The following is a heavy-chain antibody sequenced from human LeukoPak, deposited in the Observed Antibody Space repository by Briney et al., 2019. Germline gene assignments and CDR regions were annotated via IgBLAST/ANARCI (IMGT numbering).Heavy chain of an antibody. Sequence: GGSLRLSCAASGFTFSSSGMSWVRQAPGKGLEWVSGFSGSGRSTNYADSVKGRFTISRDNAKNSLYLQMNTLRADDTAVYYCARDGFGTGSNWGQGTLVTVSS. D-gene: IGHD3-16*01. CDR1: GFTFSSSG. V-gene: IGHV3-23*01. CDR3: ARDGFGTGSN. CDR2: FSGSGRST. J-gene: IGHJ4*02.